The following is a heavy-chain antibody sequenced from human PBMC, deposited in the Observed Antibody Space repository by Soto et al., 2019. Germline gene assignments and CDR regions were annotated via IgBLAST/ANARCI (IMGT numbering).Heavy chain of an antibody. CDR2: ISGSGGST. V-gene: IGHV3-23*01. CDR3: AKGESAMVRGAAHWYFDL. J-gene: IGHJ2*01. CDR1: GFTFSSYA. Sequence: EVQLLESGGGLVQPGGSLRLSCAASGFTFSSYAMSWVRQAPGKGLEWVSAISGSGGSTYYADSVKGRFTISRDNSKNTLYLQMNSLRAEDTAVYYCAKGESAMVRGAAHWYFDLWGRGTLVTVSS. D-gene: IGHD3-10*01.